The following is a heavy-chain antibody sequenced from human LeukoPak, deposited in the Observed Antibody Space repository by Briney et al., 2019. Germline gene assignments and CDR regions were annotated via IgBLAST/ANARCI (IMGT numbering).Heavy chain of an antibody. D-gene: IGHD3-3*01. CDR2: FDPEDGET. J-gene: IGHJ3*02. CDR1: GYTLTELS. V-gene: IGHV1-24*01. CDR3: ATSSLTIFGVVMPAFDI. Sequence: GASVKVSCKVSGYTLTELSMHWARQAPGKGLEWMGGFDPEDGETIYAQKFQGRVTMTEDTSTDTAYMELSSLRSEDTAVYYCATSSLTIFGVVMPAFDIWGQGTMVTVSS.